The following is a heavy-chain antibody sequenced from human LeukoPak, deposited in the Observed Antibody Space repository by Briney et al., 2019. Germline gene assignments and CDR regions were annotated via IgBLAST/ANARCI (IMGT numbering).Heavy chain of an antibody. J-gene: IGHJ1*01. CDR1: GFTFSSYG. Sequence: SGGSLRLSCAASGFTFSSYGMHWVRQAPGKGLEWVAFIRYDGGNKYYADSVKGRFTISRDNSKNTLYLQMNSLRAEDTAVYYCATSRYYYDSSGYPEYFQHWGQGALVTVSS. CDR3: ATSRYYYDSSGYPEYFQH. V-gene: IGHV3-30*02. CDR2: IRYDGGNK. D-gene: IGHD3-22*01.